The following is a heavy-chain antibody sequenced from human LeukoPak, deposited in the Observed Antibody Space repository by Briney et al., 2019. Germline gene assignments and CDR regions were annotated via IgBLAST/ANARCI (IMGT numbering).Heavy chain of an antibody. CDR1: GFTFSLYS. Sequence: PGGSLRLSCAASGFTFSLYSMTWVRPAPGKGLEWVSAISGGGGTTYYAYYADSVKGRFTSSRDNSKNTLYLLMNSLRAEDTAVYYCAKFYDILTGYIDYWGQGTLVTVSS. D-gene: IGHD3-9*01. CDR2: ISGGGGTTYYA. J-gene: IGHJ4*02. CDR3: AKFYDILTGYIDY. V-gene: IGHV3-23*01.